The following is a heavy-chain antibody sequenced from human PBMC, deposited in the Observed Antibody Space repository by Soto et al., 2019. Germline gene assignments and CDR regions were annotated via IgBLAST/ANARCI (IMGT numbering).Heavy chain of an antibody. V-gene: IGHV4-30-2*01. J-gene: IGHJ5*02. D-gene: IGHD2-21*02. CDR1: GGSISSGGYS. Sequence: QLQLQESGSGLVKPSQTLSLTCAVSGGSISSGGYSWSWIRQPPGKGLEWIGYIYHSGSTYYNPSLKSRVSISVDRSKNQFSLKLSSVTAADTAVYYCARGVDCGGDCYRGWFDPWGQGTLVTVSS. CDR3: ARGVDCGGDCYRGWFDP. CDR2: IYHSGST.